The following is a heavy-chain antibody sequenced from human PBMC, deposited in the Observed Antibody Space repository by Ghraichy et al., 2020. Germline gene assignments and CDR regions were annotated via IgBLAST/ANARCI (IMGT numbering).Heavy chain of an antibody. J-gene: IGHJ4*02. CDR2: IWYDGSNK. CDR1: GFTFSSYG. CDR3: ARDIQKGSWSAFDY. V-gene: IGHV3-33*01. Sequence: GGSLRLSCAASGFTFSSYGMHWVRQAPGKGLEWVAVIWYDGSNKYYADSVKGRFTISRDNSKNTLYLQMNSLRAEDTAVYYCARDIQKGSWSAFDYWGQGTLVTVFS. D-gene: IGHD6-13*01.